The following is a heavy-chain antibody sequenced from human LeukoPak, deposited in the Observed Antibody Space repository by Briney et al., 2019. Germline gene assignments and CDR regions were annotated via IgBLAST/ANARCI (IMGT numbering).Heavy chain of an antibody. CDR1: GYSISSGYY. J-gene: IGHJ5*02. V-gene: IGHV4-61*01. CDR3: ARVPPQDTWFDP. Sequence: PSETLSLTCTVSGYSISSGYYWGWIRQPPGKGLEWIGYIYYSGSTNYNPSLKSRVTISVDTSKNQFSLKLSSVTAADTAVYYCARVPPQDTWFDPWGQGTLVTVSS. CDR2: IYYSGST.